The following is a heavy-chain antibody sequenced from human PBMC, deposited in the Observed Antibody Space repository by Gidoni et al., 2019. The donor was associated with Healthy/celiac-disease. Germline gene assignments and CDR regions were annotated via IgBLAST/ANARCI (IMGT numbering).Heavy chain of an antibody. V-gene: IGHV3-30-3*01. CDR3: ARLLTVTTAFDI. D-gene: IGHD4-17*01. Sequence: QVQLVESGGGVVQPGRSLRLSCAASGFPFSSYAMHWVRQAPGKGLEWVAVISYEGSNKYYADSVKGRFTISRDNSKNTLYLQMNSLRAEDTAVYYCARLLTVTTAFDIWGQGTMVTVSS. CDR2: ISYEGSNK. CDR1: GFPFSSYA. J-gene: IGHJ3*02.